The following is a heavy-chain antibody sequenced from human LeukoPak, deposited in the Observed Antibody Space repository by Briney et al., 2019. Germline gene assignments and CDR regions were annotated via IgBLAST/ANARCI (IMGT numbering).Heavy chain of an antibody. V-gene: IGHV3-7*01. CDR3: AKDCGLGGDRDS. CDR2: IKQDGSEK. Sequence: PGGSLRLSCAASGFTFSSYWMSWVRQAPGKGLEWVANIKQDGSEKYYVDSVKGRFTISRDNSKNTLYLQMNSLRGDDTAVYYCAKDCGLGGDRDSWGQGTLVTVSS. J-gene: IGHJ4*02. CDR1: GFTFSSYW. D-gene: IGHD2-21*01.